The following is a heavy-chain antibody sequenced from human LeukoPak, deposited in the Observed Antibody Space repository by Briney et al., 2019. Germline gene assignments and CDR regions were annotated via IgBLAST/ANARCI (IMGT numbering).Heavy chain of an antibody. Sequence: GGSLRLSCAASGFTFSSYSMNWVRQAPGKGLEWVSSISTSSSYIYYADSLKGRFTISRDNAKNSLYLQMNSLRAEDTAVYYCARDRRYSTARRGAFDIWGQGTMVTVSS. D-gene: IGHD6-13*01. V-gene: IGHV3-21*01. CDR2: ISTSSSYI. J-gene: IGHJ3*02. CDR3: ARDRRYSTARRGAFDI. CDR1: GFTFSSYS.